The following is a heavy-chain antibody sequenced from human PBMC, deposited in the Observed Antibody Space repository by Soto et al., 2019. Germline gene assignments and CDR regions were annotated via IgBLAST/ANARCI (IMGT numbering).Heavy chain of an antibody. V-gene: IGHV1-8*01. Sequence: ASVKVSCKASGYTFTSYDINWVRQATGQGLEWMGWMNPNSGNTGYAQKFQGRVTMTRNTSISTAYMELSSLRSEDTAVYYCARAPRSAFQYYFDYWGQGTLVTVSP. CDR3: ARAPRSAFQYYFDY. CDR2: MNPNSGNT. J-gene: IGHJ4*02. D-gene: IGHD3-10*01. CDR1: GYTFTSYD.